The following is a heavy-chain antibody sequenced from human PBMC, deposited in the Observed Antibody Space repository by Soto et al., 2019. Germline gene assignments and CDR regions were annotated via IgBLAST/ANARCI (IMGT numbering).Heavy chain of an antibody. J-gene: IGHJ5*02. CDR1: GGSISSGGYY. Sequence: PSETVSLTCTVSGGSISSGGYYWSWIRQHPGKGLEWIGYIYYSGSTYYNPSLKSRVTISVDTSKNQFSLKLSSVTAADTAVYYCARDRSGGYCSSTSCYGGNWFDPWGQGTLVTVSS. CDR2: IYYSGST. CDR3: ARDRSGGYCSSTSCYGGNWFDP. V-gene: IGHV4-31*03. D-gene: IGHD2-2*01.